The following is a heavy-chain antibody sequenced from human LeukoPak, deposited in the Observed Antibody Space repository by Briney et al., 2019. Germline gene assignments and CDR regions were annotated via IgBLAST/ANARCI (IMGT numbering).Heavy chain of an antibody. CDR2: ISSSGSTI. V-gene: IGHV3-48*03. D-gene: IGHD2-21*02. CDR3: ARVVVTAILRYFDY. J-gene: IGHJ4*02. Sequence: PGGSLRLSCAASGFTFDDYGMSWVRQAPGKGLEWVSYISSSGSTIYYADSVKGRFTISRDNAKNSLYLQMNSLRAEDTAVYYCARVVVTAILRYFDYWGQGTLVTVSS. CDR1: GFTFDDYG.